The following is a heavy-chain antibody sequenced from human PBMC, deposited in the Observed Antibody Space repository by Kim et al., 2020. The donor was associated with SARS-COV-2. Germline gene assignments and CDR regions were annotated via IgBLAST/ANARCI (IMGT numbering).Heavy chain of an antibody. V-gene: IGHV3-23*01. CDR1: GFSFSSYS. J-gene: IGHJ5*01. D-gene: IGHD3-16*01. CDR2: ININGDST. Sequence: GGSLRLSCAASGFSFSSYSMSWARQAPGKGPEWVSLININGDSTYYADSVKGRFTISRDNSKSILHLQMNSLRADDTAVYYCVKFIGGSRWFDSWGQGTLVTVSS. CDR3: VKFIGGSRWFDS.